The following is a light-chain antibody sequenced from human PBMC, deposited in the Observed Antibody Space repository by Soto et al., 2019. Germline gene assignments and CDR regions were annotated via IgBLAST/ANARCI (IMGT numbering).Light chain of an antibody. CDR3: QVWDSSTVV. CDR2: RDT. Sequence: SYELTQPLSVSVALGQTATITCGGDNIGSKTVHWYQQKPGQAPVLVIYRDTNRPSGIPERFSGSNSGNTATLTISRAQAGDEADYYCQVWDSSTVVFGGGTKLTVL. V-gene: IGLV3-9*01. CDR1: NIGSKT. J-gene: IGLJ3*02.